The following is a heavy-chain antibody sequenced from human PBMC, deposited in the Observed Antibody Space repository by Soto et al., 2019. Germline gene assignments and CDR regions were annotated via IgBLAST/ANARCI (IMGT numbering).Heavy chain of an antibody. V-gene: IGHV3-66*01. J-gene: IGHJ3*02. CDR2: IYSGGST. Sequence: EVQLVESGGGLVQPGGSLRLSCAASGFTVSSNYMSWVRQAPGKGLEWVSVIYSGGSTYYADSVKGRFTISRDNSKNTLYLQMNRLRAEDMAVYYCARDRCRYYGSGSFLAFDIWGQGTMVTVSS. CDR3: ARDRCRYYGSGSFLAFDI. CDR1: GFTVSSNY. D-gene: IGHD3-10*01.